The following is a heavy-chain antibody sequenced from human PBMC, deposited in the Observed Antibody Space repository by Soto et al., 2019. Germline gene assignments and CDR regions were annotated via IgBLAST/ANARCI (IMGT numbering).Heavy chain of an antibody. CDR3: ATREGLPDPFDI. V-gene: IGHV4-4*02. D-gene: IGHD1-26*01. J-gene: IGHJ3*02. CDR1: GGSISSSQW. CDR2: IYHSGST. Sequence: QVQLRESGPGLVKPSGTLSLTCAVSGGSISSSQWWGWVRQSPGRGLEWIGEIYHSGSTNYNPSLYSRVTVSLDKSKNQFSLKLTSVTAADTAIYYCATREGLPDPFDIWGHGTMVTVSS.